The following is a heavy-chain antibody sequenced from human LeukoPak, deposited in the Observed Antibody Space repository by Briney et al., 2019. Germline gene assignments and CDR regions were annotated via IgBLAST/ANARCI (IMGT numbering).Heavy chain of an antibody. J-gene: IGHJ3*02. CDR2: IVTTGGE. V-gene: IGHV3-23*01. Sequence: QPGGSLRLSCVASGLTFSTYAVTGVRQAPGWGLEGVSSIVTTGGEFYADSLKGRFTVSRDNSKKTLFLQMNSLRAEDTALYYCCKDPNGDYIGAFDMWGPGTWVTVSS. D-gene: IGHD4-17*01. CDR1: GLTFSTYA. CDR3: CKDPNGDYIGAFDM.